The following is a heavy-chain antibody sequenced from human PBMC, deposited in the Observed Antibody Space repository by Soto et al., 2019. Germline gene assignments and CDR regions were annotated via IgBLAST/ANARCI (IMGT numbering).Heavy chain of an antibody. CDR1: GFTFSSYG. CDR2: IWYDGSNK. V-gene: IGHV3-33*01. Sequence: QVQLVESGGGVVQPGRSLRLSCAASGFTFSSYGMHWVRQAPGKGLEWVAVIWYDGSNKYYADSVKGRFTISRDNSKNTLYLQMNGLRAEDTAVYYCARDLATVIYYYCYGMDVWGQGTTVTVSS. CDR3: ARDLATVIYYYCYGMDV. J-gene: IGHJ6*02. D-gene: IGHD4-17*01.